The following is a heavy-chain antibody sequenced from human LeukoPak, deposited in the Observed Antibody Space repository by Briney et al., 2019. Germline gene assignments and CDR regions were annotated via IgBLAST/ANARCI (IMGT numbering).Heavy chain of an antibody. J-gene: IGHJ4*02. Sequence: PSETLSLTCTVSGGSISSSSYYWGWIRQPPGKGLEWIGSIYYSGSTYYNPSLKSRVTISVDTSKNQFSLKLSSVTAADTAVYYCARGAQGGSYYYWGQGTLVTVSS. CDR2: IYYSGST. CDR1: GGSISSSSYY. V-gene: IGHV4-39*07. CDR3: ARGAQGGSYYY. D-gene: IGHD1-26*01.